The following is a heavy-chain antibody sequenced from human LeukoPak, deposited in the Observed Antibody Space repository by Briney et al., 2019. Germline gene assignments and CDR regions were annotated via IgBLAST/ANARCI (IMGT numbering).Heavy chain of an antibody. V-gene: IGHV3-23*01. CDR1: GFTFSSYA. CDR2: ISGGGGST. J-gene: IGHJ4*02. Sequence: PGGTLRLSCATSGFTFSSYAMSWVRQAPGKGLEWVSTISGGGGSTWYADSVKGRFTISRDNSKNTLYLQLSSLRADDTAVYYCATYVRGDFDYWGQGTLDTVSS. D-gene: IGHD3-10*01. CDR3: ATYVRGDFDY.